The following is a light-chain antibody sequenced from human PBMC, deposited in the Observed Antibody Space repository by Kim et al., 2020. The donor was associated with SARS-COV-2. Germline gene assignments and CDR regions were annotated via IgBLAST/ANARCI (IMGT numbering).Light chain of an antibody. Sequence: PGKTSRITCGGNNIGSKSVHWYQQKPGQAPVLVIYYDSDRPSGIPERFSGSNSGNTATLTISRVEAGDEADYYCQVWDSSSDHPVFGGGTQLTVL. CDR2: YDS. CDR1: NIGSKS. CDR3: QVWDSSSDHPV. V-gene: IGLV3-21*04. J-gene: IGLJ3*02.